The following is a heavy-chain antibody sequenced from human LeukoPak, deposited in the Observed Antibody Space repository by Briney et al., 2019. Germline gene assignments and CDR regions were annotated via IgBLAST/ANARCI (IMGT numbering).Heavy chain of an antibody. CDR2: INSDGSST. CDR1: RFTFSSYW. D-gene: IGHD6-13*01. CDR3: AKDIRVAAAGLDY. J-gene: IGHJ4*02. V-gene: IGHV3-74*01. Sequence: GGSLRLSCAASRFTFSSYWMHWVRQAPGKGLVWVSRINSDGSSTSYADSVKGRFTISRDNSKNSLYLQMNSLRTEDTAFYYCAKDIRVAAAGLDYWGQGTLVTVSS.